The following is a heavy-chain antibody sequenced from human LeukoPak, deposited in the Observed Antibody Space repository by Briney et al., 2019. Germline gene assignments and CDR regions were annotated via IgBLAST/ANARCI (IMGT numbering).Heavy chain of an antibody. J-gene: IGHJ4*02. Sequence: GRSLRLSCAASGFTFDDYAMHWVRQAPGKGLEWVSGISWNSGSIGYADSVKGRFTISRDNSKNTLYLQMNSLRAEDTAVYYCARDGLNYGDYEYYFDYWGQGTLVTVSS. D-gene: IGHD4-17*01. V-gene: IGHV3-9*01. CDR1: GFTFDDYA. CDR3: ARDGLNYGDYEYYFDY. CDR2: ISWNSGSI.